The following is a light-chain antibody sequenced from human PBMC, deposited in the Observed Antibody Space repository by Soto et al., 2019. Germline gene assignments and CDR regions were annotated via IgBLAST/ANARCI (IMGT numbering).Light chain of an antibody. V-gene: IGLV2-18*02. CDR1: SSDVGSYDY. J-gene: IGLJ2*01. CDR2: NVN. CDR3: SSYSGSSTRV. Sequence: QSALIQPPSVSGSPGQSVTISCTGTSSDVGSYDYVSWYQQHPGTVPKPMIYNVNTRPSGVPDRFSGSKSGNTASMTISGLQAEDEADYYCSSYSGSSTRVFGGGTKLTVL.